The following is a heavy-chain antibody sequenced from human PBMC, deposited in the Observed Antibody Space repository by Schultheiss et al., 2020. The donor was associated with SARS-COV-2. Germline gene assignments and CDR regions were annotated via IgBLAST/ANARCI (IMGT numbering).Heavy chain of an antibody. J-gene: IGHJ4*02. D-gene: IGHD2-21*02. Sequence: GGSLRLSCAASGFTFSSYAMSWVRQAPGKGLEWVGFIRSKAYGGTTEYAASVKGRFTILRDDSKSIAYLQMNSLKTEDTAVYYCTVCGGDCYATDYWGQGTLVTVSS. V-gene: IGHV3-49*04. CDR1: GFTFSSYA. CDR3: TVCGGDCYATDY. CDR2: IRSKAYGGTT.